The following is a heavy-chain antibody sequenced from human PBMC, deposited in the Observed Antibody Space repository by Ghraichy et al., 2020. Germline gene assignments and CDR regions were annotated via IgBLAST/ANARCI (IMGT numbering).Heavy chain of an antibody. Sequence: GGSLRLSCAASGFTFSSYAMHWVRQAPGKGLEWVAVISYDGSNKYYADSVKGRFTISRDNSKNTLYLQMNSLRAEDTAVYYCARDGGPVRWQTCDYWGQGTLVTVSS. D-gene: IGHD6-19*01. CDR1: GFTFSSYA. CDR3: ARDGGPVRWQTCDY. CDR2: ISYDGSNK. J-gene: IGHJ4*02. V-gene: IGHV3-30-3*01.